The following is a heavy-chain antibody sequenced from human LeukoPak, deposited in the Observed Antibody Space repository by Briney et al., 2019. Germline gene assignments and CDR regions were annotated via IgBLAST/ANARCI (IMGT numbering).Heavy chain of an antibody. Sequence: ASVKVSCKASGYTFTSYVISWVRQAPGQGLEWMGWISAYNGNTNYAQKLQGRVTMTTDTSTSTAYMELRSLRSDDTAVYYCARDRLLGRLAVAGRGRAFDIWGQGTMVTVSS. V-gene: IGHV1-18*01. CDR1: GYTFTSYV. CDR3: ARDRLLGRLAVAGRGRAFDI. CDR2: ISAYNGNT. J-gene: IGHJ3*02. D-gene: IGHD6-19*01.